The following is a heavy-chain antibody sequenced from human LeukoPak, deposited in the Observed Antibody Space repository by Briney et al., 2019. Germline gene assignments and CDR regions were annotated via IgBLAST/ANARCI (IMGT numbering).Heavy chain of an antibody. CDR2: IYTSGST. V-gene: IGHV4-4*07. CDR3: ARDRYYYDTSGPPLDI. CDR1: GDSISNYY. Sequence: ASETLSLTCTVSGDSISNYYWSWIRQPAGKGLEWIGRIYTSGSTNYNPSLKSRVTMSVDTSKNQFSLRLSSVTAADTAVYYCARDRYYYDTSGPPLDIWGQGTMVTVSS. D-gene: IGHD3-22*01. J-gene: IGHJ3*02.